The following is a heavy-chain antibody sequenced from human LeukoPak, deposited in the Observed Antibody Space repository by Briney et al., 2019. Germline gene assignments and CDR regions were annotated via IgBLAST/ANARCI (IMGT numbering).Heavy chain of an antibody. CDR2: INPSGGST. V-gene: IGHV1-46*01. J-gene: IGHJ5*02. D-gene: IGHD4-17*01. CDR1: GYTFTSYY. Sequence: GASVKVSCKASGYTFTSYYMHWVRPAPGQGLEWMGIINPSGGSTSYAQKFQGRVTMTRDTSTSTVYMELSSLRSGDTAVYYCARDPGPTTVTTDAWGQGTLVTVSS. CDR3: ARDPGPTTVTTDA.